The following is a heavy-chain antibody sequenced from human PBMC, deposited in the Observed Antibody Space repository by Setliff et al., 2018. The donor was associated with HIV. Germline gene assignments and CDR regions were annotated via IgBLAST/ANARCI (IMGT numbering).Heavy chain of an antibody. J-gene: IGHJ4*02. CDR2: IYYSGDS. V-gene: IGHV4-61*08. Sequence: PSETLSLTCTVSGGSINSGGYYWTWVRQHPGKGLQYLGYIYYSGDSNYSPSLKSRLSMSLDASTSQFSLRLNSLTAADTAMYYCARFARDPTDWGRGILVTVSS. CDR1: GGSINSGGYY. CDR3: ARFARDPTD.